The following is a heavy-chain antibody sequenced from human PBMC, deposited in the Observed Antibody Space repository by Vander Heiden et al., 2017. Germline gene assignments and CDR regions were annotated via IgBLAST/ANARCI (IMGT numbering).Heavy chain of an antibody. CDR2: ISYDGSNK. CDR3: ARDTEGGSYTTGFDP. Sequence: QVQLVESGGGVVQPGRSLRLSCAASGFTFSSYAMHWVRQAPGKGLEWVAVISYDGSNKYYADSVKGRFTISRDNSKNTLYLQMNSLRAEDTAVYYCARDTEGGSYTTGFDPWGQGTLVTVSS. V-gene: IGHV3-30-3*01. D-gene: IGHD1-26*01. CDR1: GFTFSSYA. J-gene: IGHJ5*02.